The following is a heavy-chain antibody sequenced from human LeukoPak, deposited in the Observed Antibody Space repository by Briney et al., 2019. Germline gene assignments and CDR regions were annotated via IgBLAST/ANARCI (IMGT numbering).Heavy chain of an antibody. CDR1: GFTFSSYA. J-gene: IGHJ4*02. D-gene: IGHD5-18*01. CDR3: AGDRQLYFPNYYFDY. V-gene: IGHV3-30*16. Sequence: GGSLRLSCAASGFTFSSYAMHWVRQAPGKGLEWVAVILYDGSNEYYGDSVKGRFTISRDNSKNTLYLQMNSLRADDTAVYYCAGDRQLYFPNYYFDYWGQGTLVTVSS. CDR2: ILYDGSNE.